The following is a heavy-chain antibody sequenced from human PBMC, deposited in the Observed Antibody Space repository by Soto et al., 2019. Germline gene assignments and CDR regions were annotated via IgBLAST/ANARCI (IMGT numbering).Heavy chain of an antibody. J-gene: IGHJ4*02. CDR1: GGSISSGDYY. V-gene: IGHV4-30-4*01. CDR2: IYYSGST. D-gene: IGHD3-22*01. CDR3: ARVTRYGYNYDSSGYPNPSYYFDY. Sequence: PSETLSLTCTVSGGSISSGDYYWSWIRQPPGKGLEWIGYIYYSGSTYYNPSLKSRVTISVDTSKNQFSLKLSSVTAADTAVYYCARVTRYGYNYDSSGYPNPSYYFDYWGQGTLVTVSS.